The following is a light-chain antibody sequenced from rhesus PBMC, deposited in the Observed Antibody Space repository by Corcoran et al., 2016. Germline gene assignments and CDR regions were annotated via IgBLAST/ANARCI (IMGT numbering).Light chain of an antibody. Sequence: DIQMTQSPSSLSASVGDTVTITCRASQGISNNLAWYQQKPGKVPKLLINYASTLQSGVPSRVSGSGAGTVFTLTISSLQPEDFATYYCQHGYGTPYSFGQGTKVEIK. CDR3: QHGYGTPYS. J-gene: IGKJ2*01. V-gene: IGKV1S15*01. CDR2: YAS. CDR1: QGISNN.